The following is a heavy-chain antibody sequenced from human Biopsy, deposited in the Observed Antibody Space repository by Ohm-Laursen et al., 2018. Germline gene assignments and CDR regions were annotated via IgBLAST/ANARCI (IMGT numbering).Heavy chain of an antibody. D-gene: IGHD4-17*01. CDR2: ISGNSDII. Sequence: SLRLSCAASGFTFSGYAMTWFRQAPGKVLEWVSTISGNSDIIYDTDSVKGRFTISRDNSKNTLYLQMNSLRADDTAVYYCALAAAQTVTHFDYWGQGTLVTVSS. V-gene: IGHV3-23*01. CDR3: ALAAAQTVTHFDY. CDR1: GFTFSGYA. J-gene: IGHJ4*02.